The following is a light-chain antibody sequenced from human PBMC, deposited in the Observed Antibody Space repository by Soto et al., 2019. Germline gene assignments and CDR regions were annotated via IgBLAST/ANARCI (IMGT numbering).Light chain of an antibody. CDR3: QKYNSYSWT. CDR1: QSISSW. V-gene: IGKV1-5*01. J-gene: IGKJ1*01. CDR2: DAS. Sequence: GDRVTITCRASQSISSWLAWYQQKPVKAPKLLIYDASSLESGVPSRFSGSGSGTEFTLTISSLQPDDFATYYCQKYNSYSWTFGQGTKVDIK.